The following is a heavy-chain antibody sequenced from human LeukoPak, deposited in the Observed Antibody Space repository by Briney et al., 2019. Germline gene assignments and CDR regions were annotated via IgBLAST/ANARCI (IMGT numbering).Heavy chain of an antibody. V-gene: IGHV1-2*02. CDR1: GYTFTGYY. D-gene: IGHD4-11*01. J-gene: IGHJ4*02. CDR2: INPNSGNT. Sequence: GASVKVSCKASGYTFTGYYIHWVRQAPGQGLEWMGWINPNSGNTYSAQKFQGRVTMTRDTSISTAYMEVSRLRSDDTAVYYCARGPTTMTRAFDYWGQGTLVTVSS. CDR3: ARGPTTMTRAFDY.